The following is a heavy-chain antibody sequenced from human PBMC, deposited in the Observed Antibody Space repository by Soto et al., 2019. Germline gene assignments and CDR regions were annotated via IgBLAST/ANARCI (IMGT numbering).Heavy chain of an antibody. J-gene: IGHJ1*01. CDR1: GGTFSSYA. Sequence: SVKVSCKASGGTFSSYAISWVRQAPGQGLEWMGGIIPIFGTANYAQKFQGRVTITADESTSTAYMELSSLRSEDTAVYYCARVWDIICYYIAGCFLHWGPGTLVTVSA. CDR3: ARVWDIICYYIAGCFLH. D-gene: IGHD3-22*01. CDR2: IIPIFGTA. V-gene: IGHV1-69*13.